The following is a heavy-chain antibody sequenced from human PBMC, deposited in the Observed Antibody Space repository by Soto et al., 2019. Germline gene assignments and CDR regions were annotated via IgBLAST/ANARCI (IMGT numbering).Heavy chain of an antibody. D-gene: IGHD4-17*01. J-gene: IGHJ6*03. CDR1: GYTFTSYG. Sequence: GASVKVSCKASGYTFTSYGISWVRQAPGQGLEWMGWISAYNGNTNYAQKLQGRVTMTTDTSTSTAYMELRSLRSDDTAVYDCARDNPPTVTTYYYYMDVWGTGTTVTVSS. V-gene: IGHV1-18*01. CDR2: ISAYNGNT. CDR3: ARDNPPTVTTYYYYMDV.